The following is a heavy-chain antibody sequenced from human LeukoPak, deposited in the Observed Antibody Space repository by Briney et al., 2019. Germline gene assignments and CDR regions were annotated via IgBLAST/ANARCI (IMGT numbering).Heavy chain of an antibody. D-gene: IGHD3-10*01. V-gene: IGHV4-4*07. CDR2: IYSSGST. CDR3: ARGEGFGELISPVDY. CDR1: GGSITSYF. Sequence: PSETLSLTCTVSGGSITSYFWSWIRQPAGKGLEWIGRIYSSGSTNYNPSLKSRVTMSVDTSKNQFSLKLSSVTAADTAVYYCARGEGFGELISPVDYWGQGTLVTVSS. J-gene: IGHJ4*02.